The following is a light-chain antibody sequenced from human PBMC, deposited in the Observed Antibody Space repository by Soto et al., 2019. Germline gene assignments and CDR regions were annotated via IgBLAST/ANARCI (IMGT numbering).Light chain of an antibody. J-gene: IGLJ1*01. CDR3: QSYDRGLTAYV. CDR2: GND. CDR1: SSNIGAGYE. V-gene: IGLV1-40*01. Sequence: QSVLTQPPSVSGAPGQRVTISCTGPSSNIGAGYEVHWYHQLPGTAPKFLVSGNDNRPSGVPDRLSASKSGTSGSLAITDLQAEDEGHYYCQSYDRGLTAYVFGTGTKVTVL.